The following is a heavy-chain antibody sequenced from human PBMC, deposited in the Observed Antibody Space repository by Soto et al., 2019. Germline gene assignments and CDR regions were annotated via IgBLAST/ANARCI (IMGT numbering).Heavy chain of an antibody. CDR2: LSGGGNTT. CDR1: GFTFSRFG. V-gene: IGHV3-23*01. D-gene: IGHD3-22*01. Sequence: EVQLLESGGGLLQPGGSLRLSCAASGFTFSRFGMSWVRQAPGKGLEWVSGLSGGGNTTYYSESVKGRFTISRDSAKNTLYLQMNSLRTEDTAVYYCAKDITYDSSAYDSWGQGILVTVSS. J-gene: IGHJ4*02. CDR3: AKDITYDSSAYDS.